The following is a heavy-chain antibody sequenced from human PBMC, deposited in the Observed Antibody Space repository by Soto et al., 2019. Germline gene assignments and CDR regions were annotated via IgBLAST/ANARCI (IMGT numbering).Heavy chain of an antibody. J-gene: IGHJ1*01. CDR2: ISDSGVTT. D-gene: IGHD1-26*01. CDR3: TKDRRTRVVGAARYDH. V-gene: IGHV3-23*01. CDR1: GFTFSTYA. Sequence: EVQLLESGGTLVRPGGSLRISCEASGFTFSTYAMSWVRQAPGKGLEWVSVISDSGVTTYYADSVKGRFTISRDNSKSTLYLQMNSLRAEDTAFSYCTKDRRTRVVGAARYDHWGQGTLVTVSS.